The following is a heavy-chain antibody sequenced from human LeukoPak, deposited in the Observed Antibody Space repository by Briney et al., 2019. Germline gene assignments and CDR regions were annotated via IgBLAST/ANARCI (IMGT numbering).Heavy chain of an antibody. CDR3: ARRGGSYWEGNWFDP. J-gene: IGHJ5*02. CDR1: GGSISSGDYY. V-gene: IGHV4-30-4*01. D-gene: IGHD1-26*01. Sequence: PSETLSLTCTVSGGSISSGDYYWSWIRQPPGKGLEWIGYIYYSGSTNYNPSLKSRVTISVDTSKNQFSLKLSSVTAADTAVYYCARRGGSYWEGNWFDPWGQGTLVTVSS. CDR2: IYYSGST.